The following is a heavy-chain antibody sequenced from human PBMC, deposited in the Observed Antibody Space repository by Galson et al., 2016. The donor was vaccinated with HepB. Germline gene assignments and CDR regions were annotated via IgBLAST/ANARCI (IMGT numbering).Heavy chain of an antibody. CDR1: GGSITSGNW. V-gene: IGHV4-4*02. D-gene: IGHD3-10*01. CDR2: IHHTGRT. J-gene: IGHJ4*02. Sequence: SETLSLTCAVSGGSITSGNWCSWVRQPPGMGLEWIGEIHHTGRTNYNSSLRSRVTISVDKSKNQFSLRLSSVTAADTAVYYCATRAVVGPIYWGQATVVTVSS. CDR3: ATRAVVGPIY.